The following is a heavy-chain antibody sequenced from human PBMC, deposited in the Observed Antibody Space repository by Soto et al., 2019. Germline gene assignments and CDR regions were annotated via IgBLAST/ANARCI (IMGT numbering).Heavy chain of an antibody. J-gene: IGHJ4*02. CDR1: GYTFTSYG. CDR3: ARWRYGDY. V-gene: IGHV1-18*01. CDR2: ISAHNGNT. Sequence: QVHLVQSGAEVKKPGASVKVSCKASGYTFTSYGITWVRQAPGQGLEWMGWISAHNGNTDYAQKLQGRVIVTRDTSTSTAYMELRSLRSDDRAVYYCARWRYGDYWGQGALVTVSS. D-gene: IGHD1-1*01.